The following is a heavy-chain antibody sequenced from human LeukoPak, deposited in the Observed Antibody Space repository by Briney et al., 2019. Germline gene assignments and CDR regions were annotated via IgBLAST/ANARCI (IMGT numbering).Heavy chain of an antibody. CDR2: IKQDGSEK. V-gene: IGHV3-7*01. CDR1: GFTFSSYW. D-gene: IGHD3-3*01. Sequence: GGSLRLSCAASGFTFSSYWMSWVRQAPGKGLEWVANIKQDGSEKYYVDSVKGRFTISRDNAKNSLYLQMNSLRAEDTAVYYCARGSTYYDFWSGYLPYYYYCYMDVWGKGTTVTVSS. J-gene: IGHJ6*03. CDR3: ARGSTYYDFWSGYLPYYYYCYMDV.